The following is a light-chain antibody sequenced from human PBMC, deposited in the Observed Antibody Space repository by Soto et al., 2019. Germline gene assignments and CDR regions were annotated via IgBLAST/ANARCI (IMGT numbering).Light chain of an antibody. CDR3: QHYGNSPPFT. J-gene: IGKJ2*01. CDR1: QSVSSSY. Sequence: EIVLTQSPGTLSLSPGERATLSCRASQSVSSSYLAWYQQKPGQAPRLLIYGASSSATGIPERFSGSGSGTDFTLTISRLEPEDFAVYFCQHYGNSPPFTFGQGTNVEIK. CDR2: GAS. V-gene: IGKV3-20*01.